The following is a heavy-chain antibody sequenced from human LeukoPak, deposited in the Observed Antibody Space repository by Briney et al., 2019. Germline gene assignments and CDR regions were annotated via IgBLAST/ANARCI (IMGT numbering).Heavy chain of an antibody. V-gene: IGHV3-30*04. CDR1: GFTSSSYA. D-gene: IGHD5-18*01. J-gene: IGHJ4*02. CDR2: ISYDGSNK. CDR3: ARDSGWIQLWLGYFDY. Sequence: GGSLRLSCAASGFTSSSYAMHWVRQAPGKGLEWVAVISYDGSNKYYADSVKGRFTISRDNSKNTLYLQMNSLRAEDTAVYYCARDSGWIQLWLGYFDYWGQGTLVTVSS.